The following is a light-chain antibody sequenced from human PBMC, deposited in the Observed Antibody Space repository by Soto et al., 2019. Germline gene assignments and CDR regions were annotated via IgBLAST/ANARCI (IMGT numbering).Light chain of an antibody. CDR1: QSISNNY. J-gene: IGKJ5*01. CDR3: QQFDSSAIT. Sequence: EIVLTQSPGTLSLSPGERATLSCRASQSISNNYLAWYQHPRGQATRLLIYGASTMATGIPDRFSGSGSGTDFTLTISSLEPEDFAVYYCQQFDSSAITFGRGTRLEIK. V-gene: IGKV3-20*01. CDR2: GAS.